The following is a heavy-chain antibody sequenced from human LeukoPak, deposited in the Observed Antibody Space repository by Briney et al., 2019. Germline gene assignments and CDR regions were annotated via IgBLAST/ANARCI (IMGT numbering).Heavy chain of an antibody. J-gene: IGHJ4*02. CDR1: GFTVSSNY. D-gene: IGHD1-26*01. CDR2: IYGAGTT. V-gene: IGHV3-53*01. Sequence: GGSLRLSCAVSGFTVSSNYMNWVRQAPGKGLEWVSVIYGAGTTYYADSVKGRFTISRDNSKSTLYLQMNTLRAEDTALYYCARSGTHYTFDYWGQGSLVTVSS. CDR3: ARSGTHYTFDY.